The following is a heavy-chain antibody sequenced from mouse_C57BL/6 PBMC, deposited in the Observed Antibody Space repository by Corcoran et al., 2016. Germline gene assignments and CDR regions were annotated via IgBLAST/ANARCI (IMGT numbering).Heavy chain of an antibody. J-gene: IGHJ1*03. CDR3: ARGDYYGSRNFDV. Sequence: QIQLVQSGPELKKPGETVKISCKASGYTFTTYGMSWVKQAPGKGLKWMGWINTYSGVPTYADDFKGRFAFSLETSASTAYLQINNLKNEDTATYFCARGDYYGSRNFDVWGTGTTVTVSS. V-gene: IGHV9-3*01. CDR2: INTYSGVP. CDR1: GYTFTTYG. D-gene: IGHD1-1*01.